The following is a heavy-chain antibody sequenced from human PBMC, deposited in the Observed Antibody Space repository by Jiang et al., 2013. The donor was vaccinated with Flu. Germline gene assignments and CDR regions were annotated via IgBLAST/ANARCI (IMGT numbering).Heavy chain of an antibody. V-gene: IGHV4-61*02. J-gene: IGHJ2*01. CDR3: ARGSWAYWYLDL. CDR1: GDSINSRSYF. CDR2: IYPSGTI. Sequence: GSGLVKPSQTLSLTCTVSGDSINSRSYFWSWIRQPAGKELEWIGRIYPSGTINYNPSLKSRVTMSVDTSKNQFSLNLTSVTAADTAVYFCARGSWAYWYLDLWGRGTLVTVSS. D-gene: IGHD7-27*01.